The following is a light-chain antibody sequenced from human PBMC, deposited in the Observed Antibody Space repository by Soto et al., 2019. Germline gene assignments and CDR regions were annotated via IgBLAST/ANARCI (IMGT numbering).Light chain of an antibody. V-gene: IGLV1-44*01. CDR2: SNN. J-gene: IGLJ3*02. Sequence: QSVLTQPPSASGTPGQRVTISCSGSRSNIGGNTVNWYHQLPGTAPKLLIYSNNQRPSGVPDRFSGSKSGTSASLAISGLQSEDEADYYCQAYDYTLTASVFGGGTKLTVL. CDR3: QAYDYTLTASV. CDR1: RSNIGGNT.